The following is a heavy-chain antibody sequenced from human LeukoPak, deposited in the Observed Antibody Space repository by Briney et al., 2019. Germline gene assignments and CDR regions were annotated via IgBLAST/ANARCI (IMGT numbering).Heavy chain of an antibody. V-gene: IGHV1-18*01. CDR1: GYTFTSYS. CDR3: ARVEDYYDSSGLFDP. Sequence: ASVKVSCKASGYTFTSYSIGWVRQAPGQGLEWMGWISSYNGNRNYAQNLQGRVTMTTDTSTSIAYMELRSLRSDDTAVYYCARVEDYYDSSGLFDPWGQGTLVTVSS. J-gene: IGHJ5*02. CDR2: ISSYNGNR. D-gene: IGHD3-22*01.